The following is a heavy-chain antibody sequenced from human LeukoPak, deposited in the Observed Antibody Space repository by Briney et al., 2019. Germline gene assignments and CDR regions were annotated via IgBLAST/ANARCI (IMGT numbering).Heavy chain of an antibody. CDR2: MNPNRGNT. J-gene: IGHJ6*02. Sequence: GASVKVSCKASGYTFTSYDINWVRQATGQGLEWMGWMNPNRGNTVYAQKFQGRVTMTRNTSISTAYMELSSLRSEDTAVYYCARETYGELYYYGMDVWGQGTTVTVSS. V-gene: IGHV1-8*01. CDR3: ARETYGELYYYGMDV. D-gene: IGHD4-17*01. CDR1: GYTFTSYD.